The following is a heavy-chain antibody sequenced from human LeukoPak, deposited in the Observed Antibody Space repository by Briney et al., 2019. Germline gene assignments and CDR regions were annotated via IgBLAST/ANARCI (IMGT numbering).Heavy chain of an antibody. V-gene: IGHV1-18*01. CDR3: ARERGYYGSGYYYMDV. J-gene: IGHJ6*03. CDR1: GYTFTSYG. D-gene: IGHD3-10*01. Sequence: ASVKVSCKASGYTFTSYGISWVRQAPGQGLEWMGWISAYNGNTNYAQKLQGRVTMTTDTSTSTAYMELRSLRSDDTAVYYCARERGYYGSGYYYMDVWGKGTTVTVSS. CDR2: ISAYNGNT.